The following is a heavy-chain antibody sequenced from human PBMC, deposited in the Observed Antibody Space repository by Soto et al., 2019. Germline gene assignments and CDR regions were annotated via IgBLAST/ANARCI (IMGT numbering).Heavy chain of an antibody. Sequence: QVQLQESGPGLVKPSETLSLTCTVSGGSLSRYFWSWIRQPPGKGLEWIGYIYYGGSTNYNPSLKGRVTISVDTSKNQFSLNLRSATAADTAVYYCAREAVKDDFWSGYYSPYYYYYLDVWGKGTTVTVSS. J-gene: IGHJ6*03. V-gene: IGHV4-59*01. D-gene: IGHD3-3*01. CDR2: IYYGGST. CDR3: AREAVKDDFWSGYYSPYYYYYLDV. CDR1: GGSLSRYF.